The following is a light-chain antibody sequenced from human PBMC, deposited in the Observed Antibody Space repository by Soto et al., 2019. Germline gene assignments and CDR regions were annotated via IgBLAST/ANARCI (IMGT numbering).Light chain of an antibody. CDR1: QSVSSNN. J-gene: IGKJ2*01. CDR2: GAS. V-gene: IGKV3-20*01. CDR3: QKYGRSPYT. Sequence: EIVLTQSPGTLSLSPGERATLSCRASQSVSSNNLAWYQQKPGQAPRLLIFGASSRATGIPDRFSGSGSGTDFTMTISRLEPEDFAVYSCQKYGRSPYTFGQGTELEIK.